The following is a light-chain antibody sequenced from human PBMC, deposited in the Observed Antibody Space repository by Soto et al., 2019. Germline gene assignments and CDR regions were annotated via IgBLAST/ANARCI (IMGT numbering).Light chain of an antibody. CDR1: QSVSNY. CDR2: DAS. CDR3: QQRGNWPPIT. Sequence: EIVLTQSPATLSLSPGERATLSCRASQSVSNYLAWYQQKPGQAPRLLIYDASNRATGIPARFSGSGSGTDFTLTISSLEPEDFAVYYCQQRGNWPPITFGQRTRLEIK. V-gene: IGKV3-11*01. J-gene: IGKJ5*01.